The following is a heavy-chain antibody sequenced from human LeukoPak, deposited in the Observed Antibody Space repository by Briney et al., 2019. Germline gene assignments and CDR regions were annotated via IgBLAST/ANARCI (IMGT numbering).Heavy chain of an antibody. J-gene: IGHJ4*02. D-gene: IGHD2-15*01. CDR3: ARRYCSGGSCYSFIN. CDR1: GSSFTSYW. V-gene: IGHV5-10-1*01. CDR2: IDPSDSYT. Sequence: GESLQISCKGSGSSFTSYWISWVRQLPGKGLEWMGRIDPSDSYTNYSPSFQGHVTISADKSISTAYLQWSSLKASGTAMYYCARRYCSGGSCYSFINWGQGTLVTVSS.